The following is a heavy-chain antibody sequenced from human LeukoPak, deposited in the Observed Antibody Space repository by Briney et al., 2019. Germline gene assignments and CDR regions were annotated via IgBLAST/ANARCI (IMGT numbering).Heavy chain of an antibody. V-gene: IGHV4-39*01. CDR2: IYYSGST. CDR1: VGSISSSSYY. Sequence: SETLSLTCTVSVGSISSSSYYWGWIRQPPGKGLEWIGSIYYSGSTYYNPSLKSRVTISVDTSKNQFSLKLSSVTAADTAVYYFARIVGASDYWGQGTLVTVSS. D-gene: IGHD1-26*01. CDR3: ARIVGASDY. J-gene: IGHJ4*02.